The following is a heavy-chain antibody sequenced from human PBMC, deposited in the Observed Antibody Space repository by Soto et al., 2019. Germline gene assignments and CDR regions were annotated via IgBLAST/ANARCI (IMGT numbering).Heavy chain of an antibody. CDR1: GGSISSGGYY. CDR2: IYYSGST. V-gene: IGHV4-31*03. Sequence: QVQLQESGPGLVKPSQTLSLTCTVSGGSISSGGYYWSWIRQHPGKGLEWIGYIYYSGSTYYNPSLKSRVTISVDTSKNQFSLKLRSVTAADTAVYYCARTYYDYIWGSYRAMIHLDYWGQGTLVTVSS. J-gene: IGHJ4*02. CDR3: ARTYYDYIWGSYRAMIHLDY. D-gene: IGHD3-16*02.